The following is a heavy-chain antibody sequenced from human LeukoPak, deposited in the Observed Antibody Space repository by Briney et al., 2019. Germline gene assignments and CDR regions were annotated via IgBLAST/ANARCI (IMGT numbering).Heavy chain of an antibody. CDR1: GFTFSSYW. CDR3: AELGITMIGGV. CDR2: INSDGSIT. Sequence: PGGSLRLSCAASGFTFSSYWMHWVRQTPGKGLVWVSRINSDGSITTYADSVKGRFTISRDNAKNTLYVQMNSLRAEDTAVYYCAELGITMIGGVWGKGTTVTISS. D-gene: IGHD3-10*02. J-gene: IGHJ6*04. V-gene: IGHV3-74*03.